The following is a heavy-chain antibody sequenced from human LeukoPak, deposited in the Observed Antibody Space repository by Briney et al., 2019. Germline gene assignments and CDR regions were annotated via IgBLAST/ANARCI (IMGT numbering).Heavy chain of an antibody. V-gene: IGHV3-74*01. D-gene: IGHD3-22*01. CDR3: ARDLRSYYYDSSGYDGGF. CDR1: GFTFSSYW. CDR2: INSDGSST. Sequence: GGSLRLSCAASGFTFSSYWMHWVRQAPGKGLVWVSRINSDGSSTSYADSVKGRFTISRDNAKNTLYLQMNSLRAEDTAVYYCARDLRSYYYDSSGYDGGFWGQGTLVTVSS. J-gene: IGHJ4*02.